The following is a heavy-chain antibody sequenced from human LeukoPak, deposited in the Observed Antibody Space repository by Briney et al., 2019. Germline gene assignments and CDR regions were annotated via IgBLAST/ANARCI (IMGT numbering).Heavy chain of an antibody. J-gene: IGHJ4*02. CDR1: GFTFSSYA. Sequence: GGSLRLSCAASGFTFSSYAMSWVRQAPGKGLEWVSAISGSGGSTYYADSVKGRFTISRDNSKNTLYLQMNSLRAEDTAVYYCAKGSAYYYDSSGYFGGYFDYWGQGTLVTVSS. V-gene: IGHV3-23*01. D-gene: IGHD3-22*01. CDR3: AKGSAYYYDSSGYFGGYFDY. CDR2: ISGSGGST.